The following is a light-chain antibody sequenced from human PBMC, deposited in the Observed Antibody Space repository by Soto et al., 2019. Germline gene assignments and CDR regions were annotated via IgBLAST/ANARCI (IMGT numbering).Light chain of an antibody. CDR3: QQRSSWPIT. CDR1: QSVSRY. Sequence: EIVLTESPATQTLSPGERATLSCRASQSVSRYLAWYQQKPGQAPRLLIYDTSNRATGIPARFSGSGSGTDFTLTISRLEPEDFAVYYCQQRSSWPITFGQGTRPEVK. CDR2: DTS. J-gene: IGKJ5*01. V-gene: IGKV3-11*01.